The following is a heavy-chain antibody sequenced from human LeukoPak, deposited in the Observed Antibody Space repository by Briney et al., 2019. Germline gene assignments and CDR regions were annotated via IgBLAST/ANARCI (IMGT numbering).Heavy chain of an antibody. Sequence: GGTLTLSCTASGLTSSSVSMYWIREAPGKGLGWVGRIRAYAAGGTTEFPAPDKGRFVISRDDAKKKLDLQMNSLETEGTAVYYCVVDTPVGDPQLYYWGRGALVSVSS. D-gene: IGHD2-2*01. CDR1: GLTSSSVS. V-gene: IGHV3-15*01. CDR2: IRAYAAGGTT. CDR3: VVDTPVGDPQLYY. J-gene: IGHJ4*02.